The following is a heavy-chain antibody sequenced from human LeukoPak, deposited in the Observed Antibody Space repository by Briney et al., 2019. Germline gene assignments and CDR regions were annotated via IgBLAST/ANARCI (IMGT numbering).Heavy chain of an antibody. J-gene: IGHJ4*02. D-gene: IGHD3-10*01. CDR2: IYYSGST. CDR1: GGSISSYY. Sequence: PSETLSLTCTVSGGSISSYYWSWIRQPPGKGLEWIGSIYYSGSTYYNPSLKSRVTISVDTSKNQFPLKLSSVTAADTAVYYCARTVRGFMVRGALNDYWGQGTLVTVSS. CDR3: ARTVRGFMVRGALNDY. V-gene: IGHV4-59*05.